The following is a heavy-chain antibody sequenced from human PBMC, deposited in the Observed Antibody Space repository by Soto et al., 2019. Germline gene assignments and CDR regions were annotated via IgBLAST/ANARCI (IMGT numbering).Heavy chain of an antibody. V-gene: IGHV4-31*03. Sequence: TSETLSLTCTVSGGSVSSGSYYWSWIRQHPGRGLEWIGYIYYTGNTYYNPSLKSRLAISVDTSKNQFSLKLSSVTAADTAVYYCARRSGSGWYYFDYWGQGTLVTVSS. J-gene: IGHJ4*02. CDR3: ARRSGSGWYYFDY. D-gene: IGHD6-19*01. CDR1: GGSVSSGSYY. CDR2: IYYTGNT.